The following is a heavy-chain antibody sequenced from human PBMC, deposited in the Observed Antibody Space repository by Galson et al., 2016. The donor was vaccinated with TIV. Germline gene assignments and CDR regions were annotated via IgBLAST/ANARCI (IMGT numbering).Heavy chain of an antibody. D-gene: IGHD4-11*01. J-gene: IGHJ4*01. CDR3: ATSLDYSQIFDY. Sequence: SVKVSCKASGGTFGSFVFNWVRQAPGQGLEWMGEIIPIFGTANYAQTFQGRLTITADESTSSAYMELSSLRSEDTAVYFCATSLDYSQIFDYWGHGTLVTVSS. CDR1: GGTFGSFV. CDR2: IIPIFGTA. V-gene: IGHV1-69*13.